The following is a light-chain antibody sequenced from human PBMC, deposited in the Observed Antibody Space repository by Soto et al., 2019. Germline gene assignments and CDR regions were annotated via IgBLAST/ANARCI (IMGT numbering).Light chain of an antibody. CDR3: IQTLQAPYA. Sequence: DIVMTQSPLSLPVTPGEPASISCRSSQSLRHHNGYYYLDWYLQKPGQSPQVLIYLGSNRASGVXDXXSGSGSGTVFTLKISRVEAEDVGVYYCIQTLQAPYAFGQGTKLEIK. V-gene: IGKV2-28*01. CDR2: LGS. CDR1: QSLRHHNGYYY. J-gene: IGKJ2*01.